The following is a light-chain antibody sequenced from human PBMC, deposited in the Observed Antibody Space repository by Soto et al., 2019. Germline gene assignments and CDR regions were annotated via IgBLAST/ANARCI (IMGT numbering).Light chain of an antibody. J-gene: IGKJ5*01. V-gene: IGKV3D-20*02. CDR3: QQRHMWPIT. CDR1: ESVRSSY. CDR2: GAS. Sequence: EIVLTQSPGTLSLSPGERATLSCSASESVRSSYLAWYQQKPGQAPRLLIYGASTRATGIPDRFSGSGSGTDFTLTISSLEPEDFAVYYCQQRHMWPITFGQGTRLEI.